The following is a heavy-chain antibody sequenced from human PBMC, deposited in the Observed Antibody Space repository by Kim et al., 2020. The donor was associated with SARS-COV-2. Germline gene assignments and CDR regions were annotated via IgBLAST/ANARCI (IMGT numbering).Heavy chain of an antibody. D-gene: IGHD3-22*01. V-gene: IGHV3-23*01. Sequence: VNGRFTIPRDNSKNTLYLQMNSLRAEDTAVYYCAQDGTYYYDSSGYHFDYWGQGTLVTVYS. J-gene: IGHJ4*02. CDR3: AQDGTYYYDSSGYHFDY.